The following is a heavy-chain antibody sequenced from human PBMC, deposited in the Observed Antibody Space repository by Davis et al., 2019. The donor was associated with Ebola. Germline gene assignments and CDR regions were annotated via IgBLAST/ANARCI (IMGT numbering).Heavy chain of an antibody. J-gene: IGHJ1*01. Sequence: SETLSLTCTVSGGSISSSTYYWGWIRQPPGSGLEWIGSIFYRGTTNYNPSLKSRVTISLDTSKNQFSLKLSSVTAADTAVYYCARGSAVRRGYFHHWGQGTLVTVSS. CDR3: ARGSAVRRGYFHH. D-gene: IGHD6-19*01. V-gene: IGHV4-39*07. CDR1: GGSISSSTYY. CDR2: IFYRGTT.